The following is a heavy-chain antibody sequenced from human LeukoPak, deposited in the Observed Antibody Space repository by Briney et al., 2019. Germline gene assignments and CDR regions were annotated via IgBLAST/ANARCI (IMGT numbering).Heavy chain of an antibody. CDR2: ITSAGGYT. CDR3: ATXGGFVLPNAIXGNWYMDV. V-gene: IGHV3-21*01. J-gene: IGHJ6*03. CDR1: GFTFSDYS. D-gene: IGHD2-2*01. Sequence: GGSLRLSCGASGFTFSDYSMNWVRQAPGKGLAWVASITSAGGYTYYADSVKGRFTISRDNAQNSLFLQMNSLRAEDTAVYFCATXGGFVLPNAIXGNWYMDVWGRGTSVTVSS.